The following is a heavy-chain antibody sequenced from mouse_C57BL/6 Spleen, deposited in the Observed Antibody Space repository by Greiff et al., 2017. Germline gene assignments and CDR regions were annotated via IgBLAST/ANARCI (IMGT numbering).Heavy chain of an antibody. J-gene: IGHJ4*01. CDR2: INYDGSST. CDR3: ARDRGYGSSYTFYAMDY. D-gene: IGHD1-1*01. CDR1: GFTFSDYY. Sequence: EVMLVESEGGLVQPGSSMKLSCTASGFTFSDYYMAWVRQVPEKGLEWVATINYDGSSTYYLDSLKSRFIISRDNAKNILYLQMSSLKSEDTATYYCARDRGYGSSYTFYAMDYWGQGTSVTVSS. V-gene: IGHV5-16*01.